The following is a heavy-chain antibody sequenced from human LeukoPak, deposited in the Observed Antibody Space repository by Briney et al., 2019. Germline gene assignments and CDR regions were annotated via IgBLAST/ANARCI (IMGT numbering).Heavy chain of an antibody. J-gene: IGHJ4*02. D-gene: IGHD4-23*01. CDR2: ISYDGSNK. V-gene: IGHV3-30-3*01. CDR3: ARVRGGGNYPFDY. CDR1: GFTFSSYA. Sequence: GRSLRLSCAASGFTFSSYAMHWVRQAPGKGLEWVAVISYDGSNKYYAGSVKGRFTISRDNSKNTLYLQMNSLRAEDTAVYYCARVRGGGNYPFDYWGQGTLVTVSS.